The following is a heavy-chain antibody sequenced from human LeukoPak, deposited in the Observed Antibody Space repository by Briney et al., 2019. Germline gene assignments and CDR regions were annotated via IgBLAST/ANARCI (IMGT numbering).Heavy chain of an antibody. V-gene: IGHV3-21*01. D-gene: IGHD6-13*01. CDR2: IISSRSYI. Sequence: GSLRLSCAASGFTFSSYSMNWVRQAPGKGLEWVSFIISSRSYIYYADSVKSRFTIARDNAKNSLYLQMNSLRAEDTAVYYCARFIAAPYYFDYWGRGTLVTVSS. CDR1: GFTFSSYS. J-gene: IGHJ4*02. CDR3: ARFIAAPYYFDY.